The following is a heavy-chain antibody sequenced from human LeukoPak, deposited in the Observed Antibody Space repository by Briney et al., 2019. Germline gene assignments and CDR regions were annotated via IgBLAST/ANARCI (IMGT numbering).Heavy chain of an antibody. Sequence: GGSLRLSCAASGFTFSSYAMSWVRQAPGKGLEWVSAISGSGGSTYYADSVKGRSTISRDNSKNTLYLQMNSLRAEDTTVYYCARTLRYFDWTFDYWGQGTLVTVSS. D-gene: IGHD3-9*01. CDR1: GFTFSSYA. J-gene: IGHJ4*02. CDR3: ARTLRYFDWTFDY. V-gene: IGHV3-23*01. CDR2: ISGSGGST.